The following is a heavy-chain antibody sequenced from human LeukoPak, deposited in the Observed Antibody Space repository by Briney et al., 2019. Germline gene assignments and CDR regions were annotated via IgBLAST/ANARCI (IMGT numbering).Heavy chain of an antibody. CDR2: IYPGDSDT. V-gene: IGHV5-51*01. Sequence: GESLKISCKASGYNFPNYWIAWVRQMPGKGLELMGIIYPGDSDTRYSPSFQGQVTISADKSITIAYLQWSSLKASDSAMYYCTRRRYGDGYNWFDPWGQGTLVTVSS. J-gene: IGHJ5*02. CDR1: GYNFPNYW. D-gene: IGHD4-17*01. CDR3: TRRRYGDGYNWFDP.